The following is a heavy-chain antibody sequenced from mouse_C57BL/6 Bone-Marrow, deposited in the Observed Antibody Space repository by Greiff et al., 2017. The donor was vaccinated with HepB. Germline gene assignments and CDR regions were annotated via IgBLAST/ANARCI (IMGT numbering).Heavy chain of an antibody. J-gene: IGHJ3*01. CDR1: GYTFTSYW. CDR2: IYPGSGST. Sequence: QVQLQQPGDELVKPGASVKMSCKASGYTFTSYWITWVKQRPGQGLEWIGDIYPGSGSTNYNEKFKSKATLTVDTSSSTAYMQLSSLTSEDSAVYYCARDSNYYSNWFAYWGQGTLVTVSA. D-gene: IGHD2-5*01. CDR3: ARDSNYYSNWFAY. V-gene: IGHV1-55*01.